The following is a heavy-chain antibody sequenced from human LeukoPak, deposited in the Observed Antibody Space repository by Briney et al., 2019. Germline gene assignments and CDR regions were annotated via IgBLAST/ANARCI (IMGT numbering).Heavy chain of an antibody. CDR1: GYTFSNYY. D-gene: IGHD2-21*02. Sequence: ASVKVSCKASGYTFSNYYIHWVRQAPGQGLEWMGIINPRGGSTSYAQKFQGRVSMTRDTSTSTAYMELRSLRSDDTAVYHCARERSAVGDPTVDYWGQGTLVTVSS. J-gene: IGHJ4*02. CDR3: ARERSAVGDPTVDY. V-gene: IGHV1-46*01. CDR2: INPRGGST.